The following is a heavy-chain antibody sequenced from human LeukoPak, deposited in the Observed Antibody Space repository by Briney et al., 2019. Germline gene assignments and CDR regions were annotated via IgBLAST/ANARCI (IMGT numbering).Heavy chain of an antibody. CDR3: TRQVGELYGMDV. Sequence: SETLSLTCTVSDGSISGYYWSWIRQPPGKGLEWIGYIYHSGSTNYNPSLKSRVTISVDTSKNQFSLKLSSVTAADTAVYYCTRQVGELYGMDVWGQGTTVTVSS. J-gene: IGHJ6*02. CDR1: DGSISGYY. CDR2: IYHSGST. V-gene: IGHV4-59*08. D-gene: IGHD3-10*01.